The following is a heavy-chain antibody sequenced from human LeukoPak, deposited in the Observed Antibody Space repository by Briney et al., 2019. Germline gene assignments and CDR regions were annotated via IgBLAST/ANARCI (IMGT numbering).Heavy chain of an antibody. CDR3: GRDFRDSLDY. V-gene: IGHV1-2*02. J-gene: IGHJ4*02. CDR1: GYTFTGYY. Sequence: ASVKVSCKSSGYTFTGYYMRWVRQAPGQGLEWMGCINPDSGGTNFAQKFQGRVTMTRGTSISTAYMELSRLRSDDTAVYYCGRDFRDSLDYWGQGTLVTVSS. CDR2: INPDSGGT.